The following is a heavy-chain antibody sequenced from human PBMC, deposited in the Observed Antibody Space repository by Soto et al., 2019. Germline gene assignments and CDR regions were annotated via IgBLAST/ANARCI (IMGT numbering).Heavy chain of an antibody. CDR2: IYYSGST. CDR3: ARGPYYYDSSGDNIFDY. CDR1: GGSISSGGYY. V-gene: IGHV4-31*03. Sequence: SETLSLTCTVSGGSISSGGYYWSWIRQHPGKGLEWIGYIYYSGSTYYNPSLKSRVTISVDTSKNQFSLKLSSVTAADTAVYCCARGPYYYDSSGDNIFDYWGQGTLVTVSS. D-gene: IGHD3-22*01. J-gene: IGHJ4*02.